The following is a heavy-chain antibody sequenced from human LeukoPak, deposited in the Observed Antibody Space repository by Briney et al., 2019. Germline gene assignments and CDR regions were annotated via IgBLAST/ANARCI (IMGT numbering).Heavy chain of an antibody. CDR2: ISGSGGST. Sequence: QSGGSLRLSCAASGFTFSSYAMSWVRQAPGKGLEWVSAISGSGGSTYYADSVKGRFTISRDNSKNTLYLQMNSLRAEDTAVYYCAKDRNGYDSSGGEGFDYWGQGTLVTVSS. J-gene: IGHJ4*02. CDR3: AKDRNGYDSSGGEGFDY. CDR1: GFTFSSYA. D-gene: IGHD3-22*01. V-gene: IGHV3-23*01.